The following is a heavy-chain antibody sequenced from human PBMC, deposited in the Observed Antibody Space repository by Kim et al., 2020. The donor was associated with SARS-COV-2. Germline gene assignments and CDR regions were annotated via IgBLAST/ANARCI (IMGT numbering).Heavy chain of an antibody. CDR2: ISYDGTNK. CDR3: ANGQYYYDSNDNGFDY. D-gene: IGHD3-22*01. Sequence: GGSLRLSCAASGFTFSSYGMHWVRQAPGKGLEWVAIISYDGTNKYYADSVKGRFTISRDNSENALYLQMNSLRAEDTALYYCANGQYYYDSNDNGFDYWGQGTLVTVSS. V-gene: IGHV3-30*18. J-gene: IGHJ4*02. CDR1: GFTFSSYG.